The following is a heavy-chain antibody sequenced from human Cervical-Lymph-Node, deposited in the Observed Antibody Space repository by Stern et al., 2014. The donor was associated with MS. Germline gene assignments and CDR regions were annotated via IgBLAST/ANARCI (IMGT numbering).Heavy chain of an antibody. D-gene: IGHD3-22*01. CDR1: GYSVSTNY. J-gene: IGHJ4*02. Sequence: VQLVESGGGLLQPGGSLRLSCAVSGYSVSTNYMSWIRQAPGKGLEWVAVIYSGGSTYHADSVRGRFTISRDNARNTLYLQMDSLRAEDTAVYYCARDYYDSRGYSHWGQGTLVTVSS. CDR2: IYSGGST. V-gene: IGHV3-53*01. CDR3: ARDYYDSRGYSH.